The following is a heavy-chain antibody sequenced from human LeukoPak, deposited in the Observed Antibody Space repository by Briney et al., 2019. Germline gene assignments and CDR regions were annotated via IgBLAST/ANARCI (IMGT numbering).Heavy chain of an antibody. Sequence: GAADTVSHMACGCTFTRYYMHGVRQAPGQALEWMGKIHTNRGATNYAQKLHGRVTMSRHTSISTAYRELSRLRSDGTGVYYCARFRSGWYEGDYWGEGTLVTVSS. CDR1: GCTFTRYY. CDR2: IHTNRGAT. D-gene: IGHD6-19*01. V-gene: IGHV1-2*02. CDR3: ARFRSGWYEGDY. J-gene: IGHJ4*02.